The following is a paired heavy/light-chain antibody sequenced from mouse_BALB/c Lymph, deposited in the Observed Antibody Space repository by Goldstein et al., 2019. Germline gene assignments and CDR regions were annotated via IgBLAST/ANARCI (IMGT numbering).Light chain of an antibody. CDR1: QSIVHSNGNTY. Sequence: DVLMTQTPLSLPVSLGDQASISCRSSQSIVHSNGNTYLEWYLQKPGQSPKLLIYKVSNRFSGVPDRFSGSGSGTDFTLKISRVEAEDLGVYYCFQGSHVPWTFGGGTKLEIK. CDR3: FQGSHVPWT. V-gene: IGKV1-117*01. J-gene: IGKJ1*01. CDR2: KVS.
Heavy chain of an antibody. CDR2: IWAGGST. J-gene: IGHJ3*01. Sequence: QVQLKESGPGLVAPSQSLSITCTVSGFSLTSYGVHWVRQPPGKGLEWLGVIWAGGSTNYNSALMSRLSISKDNSKSQVFLKMNSLQTDDTAMYYCASYPQGWFAYWGQGTLVTVSA. V-gene: IGHV2-9*02. CDR1: GFSLTSYG. CDR3: ASYPQGWFAY. D-gene: IGHD3-1*01.